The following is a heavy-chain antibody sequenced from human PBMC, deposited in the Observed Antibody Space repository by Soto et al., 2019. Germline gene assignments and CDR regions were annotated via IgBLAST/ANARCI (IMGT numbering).Heavy chain of an antibody. J-gene: IGHJ5*02. CDR1: GYTFTGYY. CDR2: INPNSGGT. Sequence: ASVKVSCKASGYTFTGYYMHWVRQAPGQGLEWMGWINPNSGGTNYAQKFQGWVTMTRDTSISTAYMELSRLRSDDTAVYYCAIGYYTDAYYFDSGTYNWFDPWGHGTLVTVSS. CDR3: AIGYYTDAYYFDSGTYNWFDP. D-gene: IGHD3-3*01. V-gene: IGHV1-2*04.